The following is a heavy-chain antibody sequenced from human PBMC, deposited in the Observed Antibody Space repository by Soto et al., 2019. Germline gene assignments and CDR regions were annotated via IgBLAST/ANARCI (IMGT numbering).Heavy chain of an antibody. CDR2: IAYDGSNK. CDR3: AKDYYKFSVFTSFSAFDI. Sequence: QVQLVESGGGVVQPGRSLRLSCAASGFTFSSYGMHWVRQAPGKGLEWVAVIAYDGSNKYYADSVKGRFTISRDNSKKRLYLQMHRLMAEDTAVYYCAKDYYKFSVFTSFSAFDIWGLGTMVTVSS. J-gene: IGHJ3*02. V-gene: IGHV3-30*18. CDR1: GFTFSSYG. D-gene: IGHD3-22*01.